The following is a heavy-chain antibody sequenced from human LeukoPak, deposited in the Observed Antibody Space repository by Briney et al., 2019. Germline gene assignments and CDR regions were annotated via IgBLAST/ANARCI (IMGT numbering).Heavy chain of an antibody. D-gene: IGHD5-18*01. CDR1: GFTFSSYA. V-gene: IGHV3-23*01. Sequence: GGSLRLSCAASGFTFSSYAMSWVRQAPGKGLEWVSAISGSGGSTFYADSVKGRFTISRDNSKNTLYLQMNSLRAEDTAVYYCAKDPWIQLWPFDYWGQGTLVTVSS. J-gene: IGHJ4*02. CDR3: AKDPWIQLWPFDY. CDR2: ISGSGGST.